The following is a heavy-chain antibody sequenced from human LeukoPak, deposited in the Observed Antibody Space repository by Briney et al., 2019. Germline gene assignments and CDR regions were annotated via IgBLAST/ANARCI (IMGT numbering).Heavy chain of an antibody. CDR1: GFSLSTSGVG. Sequence: ESGPTLVKPTQTLTLTCTFSGFSLSTSGVGVGWIRQPPGKALEWLALIYWNDDKRYSPSLKSRLTITKDTSKNQVVLTMTNMDPVDTATYYCAHSAWYYDSSGYYPLGCFDYWGQGTLVTVSS. V-gene: IGHV2-5*01. CDR3: AHSAWYYDSSGYYPLGCFDY. J-gene: IGHJ4*02. CDR2: IYWNDDK. D-gene: IGHD3-22*01.